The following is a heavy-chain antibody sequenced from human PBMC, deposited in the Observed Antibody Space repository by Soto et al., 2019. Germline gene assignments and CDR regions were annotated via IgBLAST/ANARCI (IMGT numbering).Heavy chain of an antibody. CDR1: GFTFSNYV. CDR2: LSGSGGST. V-gene: IGHV3-23*01. Sequence: EVQLLESGGGLVQPGGSLRLSCAASGFTFSNYVMSWVRQAPGKGLEWVSSLSGSGGSTYYADSVKGRFTISRDNSKNTLYLQMNSLRAEDTAVYYCAKVKAGGHPPIYFDYWGQGTLVTVSS. D-gene: IGHD6-19*01. J-gene: IGHJ4*02. CDR3: AKVKAGGHPPIYFDY.